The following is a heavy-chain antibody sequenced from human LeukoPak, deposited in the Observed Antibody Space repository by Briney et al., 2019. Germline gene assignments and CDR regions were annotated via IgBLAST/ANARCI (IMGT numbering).Heavy chain of an antibody. D-gene: IGHD3-16*02. J-gene: IGHJ5*02. CDR2: INHSGST. CDR3: ARVRGYDYVWGSYRSNWFDP. Sequence: SETLSLTCAVYGGSFSGYYWSWIRQPPGKGLEWIGEINHSGSTNYNPSLTSRVTISVDTSKNQFSLKLSSVTAADTAVYYCARVRGYDYVWGSYRSNWFDPWGQGTLVTVSS. V-gene: IGHV4-34*01. CDR1: GGSFSGYY.